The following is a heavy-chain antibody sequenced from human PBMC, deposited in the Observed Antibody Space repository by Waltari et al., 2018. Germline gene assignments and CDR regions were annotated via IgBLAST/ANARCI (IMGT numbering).Heavy chain of an antibody. CDR1: GYSISSGYY. V-gene: IGHV4-38-2*01. D-gene: IGHD5-12*01. J-gene: IGHJ4*02. Sequence: VQLQASGPGLVKPSETLSLTCAVPGYSISSGYYWGWIRQPPGKGLEWIGSIYHSGSTYYNPSLKSRVTISVDTSKNQFSLKLSSVTAADTAVYYCARRDGYNPDYWGQGTLVTVSS. CDR3: ARRDGYNPDY. CDR2: IYHSGST.